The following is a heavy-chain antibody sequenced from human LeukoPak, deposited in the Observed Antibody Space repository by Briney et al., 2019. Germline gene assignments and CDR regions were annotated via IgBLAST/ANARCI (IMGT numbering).Heavy chain of an antibody. CDR1: GYTFTSYD. V-gene: IGHV1-8*01. CDR3: ARVRVEQLVYYYYYYYMDV. Sequence: ASVKVSCKASGYTFTSYDINWVRQAPGQGLEWMGWMNPNSGNTGYAQKFQGRVTMTRNTSISTAYMELSSLRSEDTAVYYCARVRVEQLVYYYYYYYMDVWGKGTTVTVSS. J-gene: IGHJ6*03. CDR2: MNPNSGNT. D-gene: IGHD6-6*01.